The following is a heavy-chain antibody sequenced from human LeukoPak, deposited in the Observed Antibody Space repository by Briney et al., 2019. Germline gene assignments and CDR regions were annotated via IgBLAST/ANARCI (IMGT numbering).Heavy chain of an antibody. J-gene: IGHJ4*02. CDR2: INTNTGNP. V-gene: IGHV7-4-1*02. CDR3: AREAYSSAYYFDY. D-gene: IGHD5-18*01. Sequence: GASVKVSCKASGYTFTSYGISWVRQAPGQGLGWMGWINTNTGNPSYARGFTGRFVFSLDTSVSTAYLQISSLKAEDTAVYYCAREAYSSAYYFDYRGQGTLVTVSS. CDR1: GYTFTSYG.